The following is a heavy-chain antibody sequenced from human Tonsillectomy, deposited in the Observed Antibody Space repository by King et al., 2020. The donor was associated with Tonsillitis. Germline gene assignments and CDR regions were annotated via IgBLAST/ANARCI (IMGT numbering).Heavy chain of an antibody. CDR2: IIPIHGIR. J-gene: IGHJ2*01. Sequence: QLVQSGAEVKKPGSSVKVSCKASGGTFSSYGISWVRQDPGQGLEWKGRIIPIHGIRNYAQKFQGRVTITAGKSTSTAYMELGSLRSEDTALYYCATTKGYYGGKQGDFDLWGRGTLVTGSS. D-gene: IGHD3-22*01. CDR1: GGTFSSYG. CDR3: ATTKGYYGGKQGDFDL. V-gene: IGHV1-69*04.